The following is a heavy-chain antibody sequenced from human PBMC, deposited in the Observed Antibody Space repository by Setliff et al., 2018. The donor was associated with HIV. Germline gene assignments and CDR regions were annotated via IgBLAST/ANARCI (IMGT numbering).Heavy chain of an antibody. CDR1: GASGSSSSNY. J-gene: IGHJ6*03. CDR2: IYYSGNT. D-gene: IGHD5-12*01. Sequence: SETLSLTCNVSGASGSSSSNYWGWIRQPPGKGLEWIGSIYYSGNTYYNPSLNSRVTISVDTSKNHFSLRLTSVTAADTAVYYCARERPGPVAPGYYYYYYMDVWGKGTTVTVSS. CDR3: ARERPGPVAPGYYYYYYMDV. V-gene: IGHV4-39*02.